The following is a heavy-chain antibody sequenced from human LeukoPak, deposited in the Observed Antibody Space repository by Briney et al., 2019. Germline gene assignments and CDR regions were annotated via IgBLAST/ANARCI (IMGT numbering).Heavy chain of an antibody. CDR1: GYSISSGYF. V-gene: IGHV4-38-2*02. J-gene: IGHJ4*02. D-gene: IGHD2-15*01. Sequence: SETLSLTCNVSGYSISSGYFWGWIRQPPGKGLEWIGCIFHTGSTYYNPSLKSRVTVSVDTSKNQISLKVSSVTAADTAVYYCVRSGTGHQLLLEMPFDYWGQGTLVTVSS. CDR2: IFHTGST. CDR3: VRSGTGHQLLLEMPFDY.